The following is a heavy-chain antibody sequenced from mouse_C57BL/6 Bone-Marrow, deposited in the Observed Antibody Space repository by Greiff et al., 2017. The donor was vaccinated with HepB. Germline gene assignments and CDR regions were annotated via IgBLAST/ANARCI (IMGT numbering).Heavy chain of an antibody. CDR2: IYPGNSDT. CDR1: GYTFTSYW. J-gene: IGHJ2*01. V-gene: IGHV1-5*01. CDR3: TRSRDTTPHFDY. Sequence: EVQLQQSGTVLARPGASVKMSCKTSGYTFTSYWMHWVKQRPGQGLEWIGAIYPGNSDTSYNQKFKGKAKLTAVTSASTAYMELSSLTNEDSAVYYCTRSRDTTPHFDYWGQGTTLTVSS. D-gene: IGHD3-1*01.